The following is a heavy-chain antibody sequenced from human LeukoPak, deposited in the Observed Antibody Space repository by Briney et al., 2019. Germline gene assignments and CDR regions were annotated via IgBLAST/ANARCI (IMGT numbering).Heavy chain of an antibody. Sequence: GGSLRLSCAASGFIFNSYGMHWVRQAPGKGLEWVTYIGHDGSKKYYADSVKGRFTISRDSSKKTLYLQMNSLRTEDTAVYYCARGVRIAYYDRSPDYWGQGTLVSVSS. CDR3: ARGVRIAYYDRSPDY. V-gene: IGHV3-30*02. CDR1: GFIFNSYG. CDR2: IGHDGSKK. D-gene: IGHD3-22*01. J-gene: IGHJ4*02.